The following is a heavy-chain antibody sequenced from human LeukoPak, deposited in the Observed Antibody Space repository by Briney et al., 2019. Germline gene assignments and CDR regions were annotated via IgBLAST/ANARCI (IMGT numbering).Heavy chain of an antibody. J-gene: IGHJ4*02. V-gene: IGHV4-34*01. CDR1: GGSFSGYY. CDR2: INHSGST. Sequence: SETLSLTCAVYGGSFSGYYWSWIRQPPGKGLEWIGEINHSGSTNYNPSLKSRVTISVDTSKNQFSLKPSSVTAADTAVYYCARVGFTMIVLWGQGTLVTVSS. CDR3: ARVGFTMIVL. D-gene: IGHD3-22*01.